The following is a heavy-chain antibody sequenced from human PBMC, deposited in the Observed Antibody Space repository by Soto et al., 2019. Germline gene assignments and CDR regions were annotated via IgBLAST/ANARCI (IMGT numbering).Heavy chain of an antibody. J-gene: IGHJ4*02. V-gene: IGHV1-69*01. CDR2: IIPIFGTA. Sequence: WKSAGDGKSGDAVGWGRQAPGQGLEWMGGIIPIFGTANYAQKFQGRVTITADESTSTAYMELSSLRSEDTAVYYCARDRPCSTGWYADYLVQGTLVTVSS. D-gene: IGHD2-2*01. CDR3: ARDRPCSTGWYADY. CDR1: GDGKSGDA.